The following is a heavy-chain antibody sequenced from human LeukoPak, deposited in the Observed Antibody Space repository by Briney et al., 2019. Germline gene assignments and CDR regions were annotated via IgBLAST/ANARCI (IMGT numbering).Heavy chain of an antibody. CDR2: ISWNSGSI. Sequence: GRSLRLSCSASGFTFDDYAMHWVRQAPGKGLEWFSGISWNSGSIGYADSVKGRFTISRDNAKNSLYLQMNSLRAEDTALYYCAKDKVGSSSWYPQYFDYWGQGTLSPSPQ. CDR3: AKDKVGSSSWYPQYFDY. D-gene: IGHD6-13*01. J-gene: IGHJ4*02. V-gene: IGHV3-9*01. CDR1: GFTFDDYA.